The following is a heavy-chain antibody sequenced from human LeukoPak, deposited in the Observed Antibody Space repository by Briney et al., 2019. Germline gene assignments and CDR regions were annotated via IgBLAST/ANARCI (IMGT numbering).Heavy chain of an antibody. CDR2: INPNSGGT. CDR3: AREVRQQLYYYYGMDV. CDR1: GYTFTGYY. D-gene: IGHD6-13*01. J-gene: IGHJ6*02. Sequence: ASVTVSCKASGYTFTGYYMHWVRQAPGQGLEWMGWINPNSGGTNYAQKFQGWVTMTRDTSISTAYMELSRLRSDDTAVYYCAREVRQQLYYYYGMDVWGQGTTVTVSS. V-gene: IGHV1-2*04.